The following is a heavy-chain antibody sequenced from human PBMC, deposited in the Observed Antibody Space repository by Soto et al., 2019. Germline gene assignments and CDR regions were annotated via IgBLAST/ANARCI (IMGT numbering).Heavy chain of an antibody. V-gene: IGHV4-59*01. CDR3: AGGAYSDDSSGSLNRCDP. J-gene: IGHJ5*02. CDR2: IYYSGST. CDR1: GCSISSYY. Sequence: SLTCTVSGCSISSYYWSWIRQPPGKGLEWIGYIYYSGSTNYNPSLKSRVTISVDTSKNQFSLKLSSVTAADTAVYYCAGGAYSDDSSGSLNRCDPWGQGSPVTVSA. D-gene: IGHD3-22*01.